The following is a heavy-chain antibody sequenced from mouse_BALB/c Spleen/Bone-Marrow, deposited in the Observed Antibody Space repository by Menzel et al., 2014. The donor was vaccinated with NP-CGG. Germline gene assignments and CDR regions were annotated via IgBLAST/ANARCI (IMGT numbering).Heavy chain of an antibody. V-gene: IGHV1S81*02. CDR1: GYTFTSYY. CDR3: TRSNYGYWFFDV. CDR2: INPSNGGT. Sequence: QVQLQQPRAELVKPGASVKSSCKASGYTFTSYYMYWVKQRPGQGLVWIGEINPSNGGTNFNEKFKSKATLTVDKSSNTAYVQLSSLTSEDSAVYHCTRSNYGYWFFDVWGAGTTVTVSS. J-gene: IGHJ1*01. D-gene: IGHD1-1*01.